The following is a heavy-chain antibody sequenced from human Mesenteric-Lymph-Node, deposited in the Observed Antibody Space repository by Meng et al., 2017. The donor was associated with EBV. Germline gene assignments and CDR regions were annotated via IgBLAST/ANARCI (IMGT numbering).Heavy chain of an antibody. Sequence: QVPRTEPGPGLVKPSGTLSLTCAVSGGSISGNNWWSWIRQPPGKGLEWIGEVFHIGSTNYNPSLKSRVTISLDKSKNQFSLKLTSVTAADTAVYFCARVSEISGTWLDCWGQGTLVTVSS. D-gene: IGHD1-7*01. V-gene: IGHV4-4*02. J-gene: IGHJ1*01. CDR1: GGSISGNNW. CDR2: VFHIGST. CDR3: ARVSEISGTWLDC.